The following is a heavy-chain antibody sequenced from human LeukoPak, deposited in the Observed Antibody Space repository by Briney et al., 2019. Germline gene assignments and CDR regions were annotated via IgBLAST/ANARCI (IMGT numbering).Heavy chain of an antibody. CDR2: ISAYNGNT. V-gene: IGHV1-18*01. J-gene: IGHJ6*02. CDR3: ARDQFGRSSWFGDYYYGMDV. Sequence: ASVKVSCKASGYTFTSYGISWVRQAPGQGLEWMGWISAYNGNTNYAQKLQGRVTMTTDTSTSTAYMELRSLRSDDTAVYYCARDQFGRSSWFGDYYYGMDVWGQGTTVTVSS. CDR1: GYTFTSYG. D-gene: IGHD6-13*01.